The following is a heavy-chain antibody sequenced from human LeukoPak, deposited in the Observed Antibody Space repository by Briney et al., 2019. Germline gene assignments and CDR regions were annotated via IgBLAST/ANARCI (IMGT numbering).Heavy chain of an antibody. Sequence: PSETLSLTCTVSGGSISSSSYYWGWIRQPPGTGLEWIGSIYYSGSTYYNPSLKSRVTISVDTSKNQFSLKLSSVTAADTAVYYCAREESSSWYLSSLRIPINWFDPWGQGTQVTVSS. J-gene: IGHJ5*02. D-gene: IGHD6-13*01. CDR3: AREESSSWYLSSLRIPINWFDP. CDR1: GGSISSSSYY. CDR2: IYYSGST. V-gene: IGHV4-39*02.